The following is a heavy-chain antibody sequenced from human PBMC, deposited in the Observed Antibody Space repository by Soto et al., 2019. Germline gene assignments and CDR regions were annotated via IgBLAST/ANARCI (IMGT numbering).Heavy chain of an antibody. D-gene: IGHD2-15*01. V-gene: IGHV4-59*08. CDR2: IYYSGST. CDR1: GGSISSYY. Sequence: QVQLQESGPGLVKPSETLSLTCTVSGGSISSYYWSWIRQPPGKGLEWIGYIYYSGSTNYNPSLKSRLTLSVDTSKNQFALTLSCVTAADTAVYYCARLRCSGCSCQLYYWGQGTLVTVSS. CDR3: ARLRCSGCSCQLYY. J-gene: IGHJ4*02.